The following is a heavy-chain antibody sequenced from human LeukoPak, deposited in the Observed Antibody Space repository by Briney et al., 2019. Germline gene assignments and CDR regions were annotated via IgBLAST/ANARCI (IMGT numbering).Heavy chain of an antibody. CDR2: IYYTGRT. J-gene: IGHJ4*02. Sequence: SETLSLTCTVSGESISSDYWSWIRQPPGKGLEWMGYIYYTGRTNYNPSLKSRVTISIDTSKNQFSLELSSVTAADTAVYYCASGPGRGGYWGQGTLATVSS. CDR3: ASGPGRGGY. CDR1: GESISSDY. D-gene: IGHD3-16*01. V-gene: IGHV4-59*08.